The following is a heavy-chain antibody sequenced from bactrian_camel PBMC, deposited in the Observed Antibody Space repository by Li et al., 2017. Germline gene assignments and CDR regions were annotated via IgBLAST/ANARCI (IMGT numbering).Heavy chain of an antibody. Sequence: DVQLVESGGGLVQPGGSLRLSCAASGFTFSSTAMSWVRQAPGKGLEWVSRVDSGGSTIYYVDSVKGRFTISRDNAKNTLYLQLNSLKTEDMATYYCVKYGGTWYFDYWGQGTQVTVS. CDR1: GFTFSSTA. D-gene: IGHD6*01. CDR3: VKYGGTWYFDY. CDR2: VDSGGSTI. V-gene: IGHV3S31*01. J-gene: IGHJ4*01.